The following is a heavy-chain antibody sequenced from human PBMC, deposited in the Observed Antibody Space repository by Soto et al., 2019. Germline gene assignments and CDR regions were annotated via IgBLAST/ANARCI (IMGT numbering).Heavy chain of an antibody. J-gene: IGHJ6*04. CDR3: AEGRGDIVLMVYAIPPDV. Sequence: GGSLRLSCAASGFTFSSYAMSWVRQAPGEGLEWVSVISGSGGSTYYADSVKGRFTISRDNSKNTLYLQMNSLRAEDTAVFLFAEGRGDIVLMVYAIPPDVWGKGTTVTVSS. CDR2: ISGSGGST. D-gene: IGHD2-8*01. V-gene: IGHV3-23*01. CDR1: GFTFSSYA.